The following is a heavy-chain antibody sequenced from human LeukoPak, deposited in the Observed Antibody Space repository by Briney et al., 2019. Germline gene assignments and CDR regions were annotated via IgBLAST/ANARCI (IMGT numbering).Heavy chain of an antibody. CDR2: VYYNGST. D-gene: IGHD3-10*01. J-gene: IGHJ5*02. CDR3: ARDRAAGSDWLDP. CDR1: GVSIGLYH. V-gene: IGHV4-59*01. Sequence: PSETLSLTCTISGVSIGLYHWTWIRQPPGKGLEWIGYVYYNGSTKYNLSLKSRVTISIDTSKNQFSLKLNSLTEADSAVYYCARDRAAGSDWLDPWGQGTLVTVSS.